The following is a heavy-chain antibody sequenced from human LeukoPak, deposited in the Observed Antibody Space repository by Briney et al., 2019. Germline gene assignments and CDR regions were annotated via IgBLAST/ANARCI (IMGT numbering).Heavy chain of an antibody. J-gene: IGHJ4*02. CDR2: INPNSDDT. CDR3: ASGDQHHQLPY. V-gene: IGHV1-2*02. CDR1: GYTFTGYY. Sequence: ASVKVSRKASGYTFTGYYMHWVRQAPGQGLEWMGWINPNSDDTNYAQKFQGRVTMTRDTSISTAYMELSRLRSDDTAVYYCASGDQHHQLPYWGQGTLVTVSS. D-gene: IGHD2-2*01.